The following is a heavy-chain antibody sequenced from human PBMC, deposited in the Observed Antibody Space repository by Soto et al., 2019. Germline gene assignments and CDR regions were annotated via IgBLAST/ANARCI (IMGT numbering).Heavy chain of an antibody. CDR3: ARAFGSTMPALF. CDR1: GGYISSYY. CDR2: IYYSGST. D-gene: IGHD2-2*01. V-gene: IGHV4-59*01. J-gene: IGHJ4*02. Sequence: QVQLQESGPGLVKPSETLSLTCTVSGGYISSYYWTWIRQPPGKGLEWIGYIYYSGSTNYNPSLKSRVTMSIDTSKNQFSLKLSSVTAADTAVYYWARAFGSTMPALFWGQGTLVTVSS.